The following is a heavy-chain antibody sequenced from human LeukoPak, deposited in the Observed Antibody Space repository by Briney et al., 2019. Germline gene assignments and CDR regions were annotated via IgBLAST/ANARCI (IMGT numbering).Heavy chain of an antibody. CDR2: INHSGST. Sequence: SETLSLTCAVYGGSFSGYYLSWIRQPPGKGLEWIGEINHSGSTNYNPSLKSRVTISVDTSKNQFSLKLSSVTAADTAVYYCATSTTVTTFDYWGQGTLVTVSS. CDR1: GGSFSGYY. J-gene: IGHJ4*02. D-gene: IGHD4-11*01. V-gene: IGHV4-34*01. CDR3: ATSTTVTTFDY.